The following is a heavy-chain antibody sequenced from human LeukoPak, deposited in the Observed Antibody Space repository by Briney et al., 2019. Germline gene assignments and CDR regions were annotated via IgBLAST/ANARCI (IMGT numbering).Heavy chain of an antibody. CDR2: ISSSSSYI. CDR3: ARDLHCSSTSCRDFDY. J-gene: IGHJ4*02. CDR1: GFTFSSYS. V-gene: IGHV3-21*01. Sequence: GGSLRLSCAASGFTFSSYSMNWVRQAPGKGLEWVSSISSSSSYIYYADSVKGRFTISRDNAKNSLYLQMNSLRAEDTAVYYCARDLHCSSTSCRDFDYWGQGTLVTVSS. D-gene: IGHD2-2*01.